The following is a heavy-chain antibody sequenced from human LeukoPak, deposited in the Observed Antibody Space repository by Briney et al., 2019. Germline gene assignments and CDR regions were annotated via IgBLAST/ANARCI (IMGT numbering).Heavy chain of an antibody. D-gene: IGHD5-18*01. CDR1: GFPFSSFW. CDR2: INKDGSSI. J-gene: IGHJ4*02. CDR3: ARGYTYGSIDY. V-gene: IGHV3-74*03. Sequence: TGGSLSLSCEAPGFPFSSFWMHWVRQVPGEGLVWVSRINKDGSSITYADSVKGRFTISRDNAKNTLYLQMNSLRAEDTSVYYCARGYTYGSIDYWGQGTLVTVSS.